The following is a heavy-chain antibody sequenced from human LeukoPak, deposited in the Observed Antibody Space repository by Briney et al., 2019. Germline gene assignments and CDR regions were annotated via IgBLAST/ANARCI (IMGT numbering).Heavy chain of an antibody. CDR2: ISGSGGST. V-gene: IGHV3-23*01. CDR1: GFTFSSYA. CDR3: AKDHWAMVTIFDY. J-gene: IGHJ4*02. Sequence: PGGSLRVSCAASGFTFSSYAMSWVRQARGKGLEWVSAISGSGGSTYYADSVKGRFTISRDNSKNTLYLQMNSLRAEDTAVYYCAKDHWAMVTIFDYWGQGTLVTVSS. D-gene: IGHD5-18*01.